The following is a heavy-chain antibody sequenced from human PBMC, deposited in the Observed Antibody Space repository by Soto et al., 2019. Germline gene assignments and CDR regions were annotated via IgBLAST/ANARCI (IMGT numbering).Heavy chain of an antibody. V-gene: IGHV1-18*04. CDR3: ARDRTKRRITIFGVVMKPDY. CDR1: GYTFTTYD. D-gene: IGHD3-3*01. Sequence: SVKVSCKASGYTFTTYDINWVRQAPGQALEWVGWINTYNGNTNYAQKLQGRITMTPDTSTSTAYMELKSLRSDDTAVYYCARDRTKRRITIFGVVMKPDYWGKGTLLTVYS. CDR2: INTYNGNT. J-gene: IGHJ4*02.